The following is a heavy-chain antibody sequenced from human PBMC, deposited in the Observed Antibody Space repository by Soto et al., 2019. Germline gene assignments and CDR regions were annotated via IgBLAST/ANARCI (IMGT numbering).Heavy chain of an antibody. CDR1: GFTFSSYG. CDR3: AKDQLLWFGELYH. CDR2: ISYDGSNK. D-gene: IGHD3-10*01. Sequence: HPGGSLRLSCAASGFTFSSYGMHWVRQAPGKGLEWVAVISYDGSNKYYADSVKGRFTISRDNSKNTLYLQMNSLRAEDTAVYYCAKDQLLWFGELYHWGQRTLVTVSS. V-gene: IGHV3-30*18. J-gene: IGHJ4*02.